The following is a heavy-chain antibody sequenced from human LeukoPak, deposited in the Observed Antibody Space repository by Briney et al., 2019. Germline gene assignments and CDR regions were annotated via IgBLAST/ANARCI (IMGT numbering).Heavy chain of an antibody. J-gene: IGHJ6*03. CDR2: IYTSGST. Sequence: KPSETLSLTCTVSGGSISSYYWSWIRQPPGKGLEWIGRIYTSGSTNYNPSLKSRVTISVDTSKNQFSLKLSSVTAADTAVYYCARDLYRNYYYYYMDVWGKGTTVTISS. V-gene: IGHV4-4*08. D-gene: IGHD1-14*01. CDR1: GGSISSYY. CDR3: ARDLYRNYYYYYMDV.